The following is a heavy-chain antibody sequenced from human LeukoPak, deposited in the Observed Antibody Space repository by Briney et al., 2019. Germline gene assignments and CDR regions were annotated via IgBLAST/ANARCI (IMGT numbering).Heavy chain of an antibody. CDR3: ARSTSAAGTLDY. Sequence: SQTLSPTCTVSGGPISSGDYYWSWIRQPPGKGLEWIGYIYYSGSTYYNPSLKSRVTISVDTSKNQFSLKLSSVTAADTAVYYCARSTSAAGTLDYWGQGTLVTVSS. D-gene: IGHD6-13*01. CDR2: IYYSGST. CDR1: GGPISSGDYY. V-gene: IGHV4-30-4*08. J-gene: IGHJ4*02.